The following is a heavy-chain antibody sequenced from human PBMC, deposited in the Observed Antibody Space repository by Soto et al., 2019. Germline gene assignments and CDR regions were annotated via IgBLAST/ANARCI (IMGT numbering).Heavy chain of an antibody. V-gene: IGHV6-1*01. Sequence: SQTLSLTCAISGDSVSSNSAAWNWIRQSPSRGLEWLGRTYYRSKWYNDYAVSVKSRITINPDTSKNQFSLQLNSVTPEDTAVYYCARDGGPNYYDSSGRGLSWFDPWGQGTLVTVSS. D-gene: IGHD3-22*01. CDR2: TYYRSKWYN. CDR3: ARDGGPNYYDSSGRGLSWFDP. CDR1: GDSVSSNSAA. J-gene: IGHJ5*02.